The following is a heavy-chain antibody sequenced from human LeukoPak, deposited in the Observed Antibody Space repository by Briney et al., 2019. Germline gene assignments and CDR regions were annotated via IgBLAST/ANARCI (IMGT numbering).Heavy chain of an antibody. CDR2: ISWDSGNQ. D-gene: IGHD3-16*01. CDR1: GFSRDDYA. V-gene: IGHV3-9*01. J-gene: IGHJ3*01. CDR3: VKDMGFGLIKDAFHV. Sequence: AGRSLRLSCVGSGFSRDDYAMHWVRQVPGKGVEWVSSISWDSGNQAYTDSVKGRFTISRDNDKNSLYLQMNSLRPEDTALYYCVKDMGFGLIKDAFHVWGQGTLVTVSS.